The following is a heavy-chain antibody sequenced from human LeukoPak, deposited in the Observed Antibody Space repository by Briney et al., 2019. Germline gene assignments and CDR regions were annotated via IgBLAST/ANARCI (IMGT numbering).Heavy chain of an antibody. Sequence: SVKVSCKASGGTFSSYAISWVRQAPGQGLEWMGGIIPIFGTANYAQKFQGRVTITADESTSTAYMELSSLRSEDTAMYYCARQNFVVVVPAAIGGGWFDPWGQGTLVTVSS. J-gene: IGHJ5*02. D-gene: IGHD2-2*02. CDR1: GGTFSSYA. CDR3: ARQNFVVVVPAAIGGGWFDP. V-gene: IGHV1-69*13. CDR2: IIPIFGTA.